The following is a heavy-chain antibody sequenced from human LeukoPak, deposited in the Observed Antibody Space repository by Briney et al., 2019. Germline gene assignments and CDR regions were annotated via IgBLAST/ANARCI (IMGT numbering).Heavy chain of an antibody. CDR1: GFAFSNYA. J-gene: IGHJ4*02. CDR2: ISGSGGST. CDR3: AKGQGLFSSSWYYFDH. Sequence: PGGSLRLSCAASGFAFSNYAMTWVRQAPGKGLEWVSAISGSGGSTFYADSVKGRFTISRDNSKNTLSLQMNSLRAEDTAVYFCAKGQGLFSSSWYYFDHWGQGTLVTV. D-gene: IGHD6-13*01. V-gene: IGHV3-23*01.